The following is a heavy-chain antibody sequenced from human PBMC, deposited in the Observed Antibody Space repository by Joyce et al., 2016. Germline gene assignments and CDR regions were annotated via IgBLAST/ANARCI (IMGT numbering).Heavy chain of an antibody. J-gene: IGHJ3*02. Sequence: QLQLQESGPGLVKPSETLSLTCTVSGGSISSSSYYWGWIRQPPGKGLEGIGSIYYTGNTYYNPSLKSRVTISVDTSKNQFSLKLSAVTAADTAVYYCARRRVVGRWAFDIWGQGTMVTVSS. D-gene: IGHD2-15*01. CDR1: GGSISSSSYY. CDR3: ARRRVVGRWAFDI. V-gene: IGHV4-39*01. CDR2: IYYTGNT.